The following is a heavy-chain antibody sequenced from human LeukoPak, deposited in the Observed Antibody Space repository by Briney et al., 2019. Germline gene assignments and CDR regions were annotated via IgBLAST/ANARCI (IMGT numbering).Heavy chain of an antibody. Sequence: SVKVSCKASGFTFTSSAVQWVRQARGQRLEWIGWIVVGSGNTNYAQKFQERVTITRDMSISTAYMELSSLRSEDTAVYYCAALAARRYYYYYMDVWGKGTTVTVSS. D-gene: IGHD6-6*01. J-gene: IGHJ6*03. CDR2: IVVGSGNT. CDR3: AALAARRYYYYYMDV. V-gene: IGHV1-58*01. CDR1: GFTFTSSA.